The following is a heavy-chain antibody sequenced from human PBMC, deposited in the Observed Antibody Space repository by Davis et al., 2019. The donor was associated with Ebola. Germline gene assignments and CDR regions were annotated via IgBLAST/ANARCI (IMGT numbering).Heavy chain of an antibody. CDR3: AKDSECTGGSCYFDFYYHGMDV. J-gene: IGHJ6*04. Sequence: PGGSLRLSCAASGFTFDDYAIHWVRQAPGKGLEWVSGINWDSRIIGSADSVKGRFTISRDNAKNSLYLQMNSLRLEDTALYSCAKDSECTGGSCYFDFYYHGMDVWGKGTTVTVSS. CDR2: INWDSRII. CDR1: GFTFDDYA. D-gene: IGHD2-8*02. V-gene: IGHV3-9*01.